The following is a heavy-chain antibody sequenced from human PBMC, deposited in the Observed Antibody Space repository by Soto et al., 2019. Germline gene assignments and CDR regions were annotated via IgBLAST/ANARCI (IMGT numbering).Heavy chain of an antibody. D-gene: IGHD3-22*01. Sequence: ASSEGPCKASGYIFTNHYIHWVRQAPGQGLEWMGIINPSGGSTNYLQKFQGRITMTRDTSTSTVYMELSSLRSEDTAVYFCARADYYDSSGFYYDCWGQGSLVTVSS. CDR2: INPSGGST. CDR1: GYIFTNHY. V-gene: IGHV1-46*01. J-gene: IGHJ4*02. CDR3: ARADYYDSSGFYYDC.